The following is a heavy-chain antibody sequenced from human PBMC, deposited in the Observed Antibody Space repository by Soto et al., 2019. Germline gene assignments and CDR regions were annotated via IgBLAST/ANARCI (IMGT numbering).Heavy chain of an antibody. CDR3: ASRGYSYGSLS. CDR2: IYYSGST. V-gene: IGHV4-59*01. D-gene: IGHD5-18*01. Sequence: PSETLSLTCTVSGGSISSYYLSWIRQPPGKGLEWIGYIYYSGSTNYNPSLKSRVTISVDTSKNQFSLKLSSVTAADTAVYYCASRGYSYGSLSWGQGTLVTVSS. CDR1: GGSISSYY. J-gene: IGHJ4*02.